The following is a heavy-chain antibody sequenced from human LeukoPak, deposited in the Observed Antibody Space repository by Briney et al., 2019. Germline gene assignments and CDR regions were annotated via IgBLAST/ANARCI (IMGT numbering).Heavy chain of an antibody. CDR3: AREDIVVVPAAIGWFDP. CDR1: GYTFTSYY. CDR2: INPSGGST. V-gene: IGHV1-46*01. Sequence: ASVEVSCKASGYTFTSYYMHWVRQAPGQGLEWMGIINPSGGSTSYAQKLQGRVTMTRDTSTSTVYMELSSLRSEDTAVYYCAREDIVVVPAAIGWFDPWGQGTLVTVSS. D-gene: IGHD2-2*01. J-gene: IGHJ5*02.